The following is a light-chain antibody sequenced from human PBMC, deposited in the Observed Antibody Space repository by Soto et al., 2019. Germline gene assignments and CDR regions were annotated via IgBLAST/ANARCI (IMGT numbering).Light chain of an antibody. CDR2: AAS. Sequence: DIQMTQSPSSLSAFLGDRVTITCRASQGISDYLVWYQQKPGKVPKLLIYAASTLQSGVPPRFSGNGSGTAFTLTISSLQTEDVAADNCQNYYSAPFTFGTGTKVDIK. J-gene: IGKJ3*01. V-gene: IGKV1-27*01. CDR1: QGISDY. CDR3: QNYYSAPFT.